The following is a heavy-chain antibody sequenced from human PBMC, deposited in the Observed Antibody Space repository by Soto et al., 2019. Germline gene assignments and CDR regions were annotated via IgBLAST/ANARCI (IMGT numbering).Heavy chain of an antibody. CDR3: SESSSPFDAFDI. J-gene: IGHJ3*02. Sequence: QVQLVESGGGLVKPGGSLRLSCAASGFTFSDYYMSWIRQAPGKGLEWVSYISSSGSTIYYADSVKGRFTISRDNAKNSLYLHMNSLRAEDTAVYFCSESSSPFDAFDIWGQGTMVTVSS. V-gene: IGHV3-11*01. D-gene: IGHD6-19*01. CDR2: ISSSGSTI. CDR1: GFTFSDYY.